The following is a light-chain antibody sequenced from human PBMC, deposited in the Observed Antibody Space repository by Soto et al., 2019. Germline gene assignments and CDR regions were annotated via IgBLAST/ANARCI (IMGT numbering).Light chain of an antibody. CDR1: QPISNN. V-gene: IGKV3-15*01. CDR3: QQANDWPPT. J-gene: IGKJ1*01. CDR2: DAS. Sequence: RVMTQSPVSLSVSPGERVTLSCRASQPISNNLAWYQQKPVQAPRLLLFDASTSATGIPASFSGRGSGTEFTHTISSLQSEDFSTYYCQQANDWPPTFGQGT.